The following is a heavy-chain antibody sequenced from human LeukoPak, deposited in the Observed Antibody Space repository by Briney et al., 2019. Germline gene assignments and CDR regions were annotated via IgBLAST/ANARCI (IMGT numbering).Heavy chain of an antibody. CDR1: GGSTSSYY. Sequence: SETLSLTCTVSGGSTSSYYWSRIRQPPGKGLEWIGYIYYSGSTNYNPSLKSRVTISVDTSKNQFSLKLSSVTAADTAVYYCARSGGGTDYWGQGTLVTVSS. CDR3: ARSGGGTDY. J-gene: IGHJ4*02. CDR2: IYYSGST. V-gene: IGHV4-59*01. D-gene: IGHD3-16*01.